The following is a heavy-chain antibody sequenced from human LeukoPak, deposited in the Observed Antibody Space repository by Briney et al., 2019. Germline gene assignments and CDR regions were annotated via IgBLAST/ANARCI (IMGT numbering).Heavy chain of an antibody. CDR3: AREGGREMATINPDY. Sequence: PSETLSLTCTVSGGSISSYYWSWIRQPAGKGLEWIGRIYTSGSTNYNPSLKSRVTMSVDTSKNQFSLKLSSVTAADTAVYYCAREGGREMATINPDYWGQGTLVTVSS. D-gene: IGHD5-24*01. V-gene: IGHV4-4*07. J-gene: IGHJ4*02. CDR1: GGSISSYY. CDR2: IYTSGST.